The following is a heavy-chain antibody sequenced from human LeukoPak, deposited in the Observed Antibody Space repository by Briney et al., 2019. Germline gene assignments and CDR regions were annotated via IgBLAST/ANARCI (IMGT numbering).Heavy chain of an antibody. Sequence: ASVKVSCKSSGYTFTSYGITWVRQAPGQGREWMGWINTYYGNTDYAQNFQDRVTMTTDTSTSTAYMELRSLRSDDTAVYYCARGRFGDISFDYWGQGTLVTVSS. V-gene: IGHV1-18*01. J-gene: IGHJ4*02. CDR2: INTYYGNT. D-gene: IGHD3-10*01. CDR3: ARGRFGDISFDY. CDR1: GYTFTSYG.